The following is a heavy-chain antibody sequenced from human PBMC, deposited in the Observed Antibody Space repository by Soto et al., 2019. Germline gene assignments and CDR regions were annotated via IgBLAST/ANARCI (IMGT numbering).Heavy chain of an antibody. Sequence: GGSLRLSCEASGFTFSSYIMHWVRQAPGKGLEWVAVILYDGSNKYYADSVKGRFSISRDNSKNTLYLQMNSLRDEDTAVYYCARDDEGGSYCDLGYWGQGTQVTVS. CDR2: ILYDGSNK. CDR1: GFTFSSYI. J-gene: IGHJ4*02. V-gene: IGHV3-30-3*01. CDR3: ARDDEGGSYCDLGY. D-gene: IGHD3-10*01.